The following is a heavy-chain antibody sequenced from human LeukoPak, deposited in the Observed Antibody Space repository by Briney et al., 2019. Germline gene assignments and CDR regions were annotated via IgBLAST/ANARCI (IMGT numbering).Heavy chain of an antibody. D-gene: IGHD5-12*01. J-gene: IGHJ5*02. CDR1: GYTFTDYY. V-gene: IGHV1-18*04. Sequence: GASVKVSCKASGYTFTDYYMHWVRQAPGQGLEWMGWISAYNGNTNYAQKLQGRVTMTTDTSTSTAYMELRSLRSDDTAVYYCARVLYSGYDYSWFDPWGQGTLVTVSS. CDR2: ISAYNGNT. CDR3: ARVLYSGYDYSWFDP.